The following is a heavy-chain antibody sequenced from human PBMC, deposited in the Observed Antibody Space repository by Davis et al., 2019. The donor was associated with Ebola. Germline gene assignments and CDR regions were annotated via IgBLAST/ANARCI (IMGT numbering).Heavy chain of an antibody. Sequence: PGGSLRLSCADSGSTFSSYWMHWVRQAPGKGLVWVSRIKGDGSSTTYADSVKGRFTISRDNAKNTLYLQMNSLRAEDTAVYYCTSRDYFEYWGQGALVTVSS. CDR3: TSRDYFEY. CDR2: IKGDGSST. V-gene: IGHV3-74*01. D-gene: IGHD3-10*01. CDR1: GSTFSSYW. J-gene: IGHJ4*02.